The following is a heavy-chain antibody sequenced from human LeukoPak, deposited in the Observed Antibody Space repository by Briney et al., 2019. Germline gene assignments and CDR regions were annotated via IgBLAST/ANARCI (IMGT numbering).Heavy chain of an antibody. J-gene: IGHJ6*02. CDR1: GFIFYTYG. D-gene: IGHD5-18*01. V-gene: IGHV3-33*01. CDR2: IWNDGSNK. Sequence: GGSLRLSCAVSGFIFYTYGIHWVRHAPGKGLEWVAVIWNDGSNKYYADSVKGRFTISRDNSKNTLYLQMNSLRTEDTAVYFCARVEAITYYYGMDVWGQGTTVTVSS. CDR3: ARVEAITYYYGMDV.